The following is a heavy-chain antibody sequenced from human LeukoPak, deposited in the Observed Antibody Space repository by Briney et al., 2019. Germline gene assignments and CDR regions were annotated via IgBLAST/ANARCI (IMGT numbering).Heavy chain of an antibody. CDR1: GFTPCSAY. J-gene: IGHJ4*02. CDR2: IYSSGTT. V-gene: IGHV3-66*01. Sequence: GRSLRLSCAASGFTPCSAYMSCVRAGPGEGLGRGSVIYSSGTTYYANSVKARFTISTDNSKTTVYLQMTSLRAEDTAVYYCARAGDGYQPQIFDYWGQGTLVTVSS. CDR3: ARAGDGYQPQIFDY. D-gene: IGHD5-24*01.